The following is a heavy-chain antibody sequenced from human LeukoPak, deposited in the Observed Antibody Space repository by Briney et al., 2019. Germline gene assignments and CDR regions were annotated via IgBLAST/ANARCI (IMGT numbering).Heavy chain of an antibody. CDR1: GFTFSSYW. CDR2: INSDGSST. D-gene: IGHD3-10*01. Sequence: GGSLRLSCAASGFTFSSYWMHWVRQAPGKGLVWVSRINSDGSSTNYGGSVKGRFTISRDNAKNTLYLQMNSLRAEDTAMYYCARAVYYSNYLGYWGQGTLVTVSS. CDR3: ARAVYYSNYLGY. V-gene: IGHV3-74*01. J-gene: IGHJ4*01.